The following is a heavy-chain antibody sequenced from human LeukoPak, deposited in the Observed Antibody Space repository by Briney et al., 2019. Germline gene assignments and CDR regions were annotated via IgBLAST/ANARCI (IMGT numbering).Heavy chain of an antibody. D-gene: IGHD5-24*01. CDR1: GDSIRSSY. V-gene: IGHV4-4*08. J-gene: IGHJ4*02. CDR3: HLMATITV. CDR2: IYTTGST. Sequence: SETLSLTCTVSGDSIRSSYWSWIRQSPGKGLEWIGFIYTTGSTDYNPSLKSRVTISVDTSKNQFSLKLSSVTAADTAVYYCHLMATITVWGQGTLVTVSS.